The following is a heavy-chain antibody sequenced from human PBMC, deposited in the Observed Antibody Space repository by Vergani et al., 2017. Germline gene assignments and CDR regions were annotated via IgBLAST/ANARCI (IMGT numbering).Heavy chain of an antibody. CDR2: INHSVST. J-gene: IGHJ6*02. Sequence: QVQLQQWGAGLLKPSETLSLTCAVYGGSFSGYYWSWIRQPPGKGLEWIGEINHSVSTNYNPSLKSRVTISVDTSKNQFSLKLSSVTAADTAVYYCARGLGGYYYYYGMDVWGQGTTVTVSS. CDR1: GGSFSGYY. D-gene: IGHD6-25*01. CDR3: ARGLGGYYYYYGMDV. V-gene: IGHV4-34*01.